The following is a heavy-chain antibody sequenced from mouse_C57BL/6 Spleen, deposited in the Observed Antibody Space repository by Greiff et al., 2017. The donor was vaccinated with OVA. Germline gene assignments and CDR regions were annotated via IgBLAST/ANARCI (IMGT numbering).Heavy chain of an antibody. Sequence: QVQLQQPGAELVRPGTSVKLSCKASGYTFTSYWMHWVKQRPGQGLEWIGVIDPSDSYTNYNQKFKGKATLTVDTSSSTAYMQLSSLTSEDSAVYYCARYYYGSSYPFAYWGQGTLVTVSA. CDR3: ARYYYGSSYPFAY. V-gene: IGHV1-59*01. J-gene: IGHJ3*01. CDR1: GYTFTSYW. CDR2: IDPSDSYT. D-gene: IGHD1-1*01.